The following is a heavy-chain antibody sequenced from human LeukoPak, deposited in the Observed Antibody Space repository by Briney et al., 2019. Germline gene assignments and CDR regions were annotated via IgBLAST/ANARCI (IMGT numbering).Heavy chain of an antibody. CDR1: GFTFSSYW. CDR3: ASLDCSSTSRTFDY. V-gene: IGHV3-7*01. D-gene: IGHD2-2*01. J-gene: IGHJ4*02. Sequence: GSLRLSCAASGFTFSSYWMSWVRQAPGKGLEWVANIKQDGSEKYYVDSVKGRFTISRDNAKNSLYLQMNSLRAEDTAVYYCASLDCSSTSRTFDYWGQGTLVTVSS. CDR2: IKQDGSEK.